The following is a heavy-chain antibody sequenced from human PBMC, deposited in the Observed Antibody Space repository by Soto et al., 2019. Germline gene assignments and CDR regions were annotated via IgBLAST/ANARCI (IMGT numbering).Heavy chain of an antibody. D-gene: IGHD3-16*01. CDR3: ASLGRHG. V-gene: IGHV3-7*01. J-gene: IGHJ6*02. CDR1: GFTFSDSW. CDR2: IKQDGSEK. Sequence: GGSLGLSWAAAGFTFSDSWMDWVRQAPGKGPEWVANIKQDGSEKNYVDSVKGRFTISRDNAKNSLYLHMNSLRAEDTAVYYCASLGRHGWGQGTTVTVSS.